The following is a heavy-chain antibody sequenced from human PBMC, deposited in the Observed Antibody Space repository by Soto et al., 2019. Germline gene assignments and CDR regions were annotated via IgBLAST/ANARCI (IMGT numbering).Heavy chain of an antibody. Sequence: GPSVKVSCKDSVYTFNSYAMHWVRQEHGQRLEWMGWINAGNGNTKYSQKFQGRVTITRDTSASTAYMELSSLRSEDTAVYYCASSHYYDSSGYYSGYYYYGMDVWGQGTTVTVSS. CDR3: ASSHYYDSSGYYSGYYYYGMDV. J-gene: IGHJ6*02. CDR2: INAGNGNT. CDR1: VYTFNSYA. V-gene: IGHV1-3*01. D-gene: IGHD3-22*01.